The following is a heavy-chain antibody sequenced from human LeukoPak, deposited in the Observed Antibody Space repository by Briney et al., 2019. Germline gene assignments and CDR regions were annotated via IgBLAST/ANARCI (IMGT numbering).Heavy chain of an antibody. D-gene: IGHD6-19*01. CDR2: INAGNGNT. CDR1: GGTFSSYA. Sequence: ASVKVSCKASGGTFSSYAISWVRQAPGQRLEWMGWINAGNGNTKYSQKFQGRVTITRDTSASTAYMELSSLRSEDTAVYYCARGGWAYWGQGTLVAVSS. CDR3: ARGGWAY. V-gene: IGHV1-3*01. J-gene: IGHJ4*02.